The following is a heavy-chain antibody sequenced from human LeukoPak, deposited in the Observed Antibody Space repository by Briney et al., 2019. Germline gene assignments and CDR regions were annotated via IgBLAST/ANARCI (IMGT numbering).Heavy chain of an antibody. CDR2: SNPSGGRA. CDR1: GYTFTSDY. V-gene: IGHV1-46*01. D-gene: IGHD3-3*01. Sequence: ASVKVPCKPSGYTFTSDYMHWVRHAPGQGLEWRGISNPSGGRATYAQKFQGRVTMTRDTSTSTVYMELSSLRSEDTAVYYCAREPDGPKYYDFWSDYYYYGMDVWGQGTTVTVSS. J-gene: IGHJ6*02. CDR3: AREPDGPKYYDFWSDYYYYGMDV.